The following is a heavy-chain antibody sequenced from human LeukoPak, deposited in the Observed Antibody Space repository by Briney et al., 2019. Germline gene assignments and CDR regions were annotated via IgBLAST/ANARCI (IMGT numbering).Heavy chain of an antibody. D-gene: IGHD4-23*01. J-gene: IGHJ4*02. V-gene: IGHV4-31*03. CDR3: ARNSRSFSVAPFDY. CDR1: GGSISVDGYY. Sequence: PSQTLSLTCTVSGGSISVDGYYWNWIRQHPGKGLEWIGYIYYSGSSYYNPSLKSRLTISVDTSKSQFSLKLTSVTAADTAVYYCARNSRSFSVAPFDYWGQGTLVSVSS. CDR2: IYYSGSS.